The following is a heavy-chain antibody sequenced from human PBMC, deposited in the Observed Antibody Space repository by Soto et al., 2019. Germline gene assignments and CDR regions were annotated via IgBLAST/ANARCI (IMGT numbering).Heavy chain of an antibody. Sequence: GGSLRLSCAASGFTFSSYSMNWVRQAPGKGLEWVSYISSSSSTIYYADSVKGRFTISRDNAKNSLYLQMNSLRAEDTAVYYCARGSYSAVIVGATIAFDIWGQGTMVT. J-gene: IGHJ3*02. CDR1: GFTFSSYS. V-gene: IGHV3-48*01. D-gene: IGHD1-26*01. CDR2: ISSSSSTI. CDR3: ARGSYSAVIVGATIAFDI.